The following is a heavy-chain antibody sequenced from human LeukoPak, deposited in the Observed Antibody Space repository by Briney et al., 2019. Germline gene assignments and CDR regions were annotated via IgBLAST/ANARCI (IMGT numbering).Heavy chain of an antibody. CDR1: GFTFSSYA. D-gene: IGHD6-19*01. CDR2: ISGSGGGT. Sequence: GGSLRLSCAASGFTFSSYAMSWVRQAPGKGLEWVSAISGSGGGTYYADSVKGRFSISRDNSKNTLYLQMNSLRAEDTAVYYCAKSAQWLVPNKADNWLDPWGQGALVTVSS. J-gene: IGHJ5*02. CDR3: AKSAQWLVPNKADNWLDP. V-gene: IGHV3-23*01.